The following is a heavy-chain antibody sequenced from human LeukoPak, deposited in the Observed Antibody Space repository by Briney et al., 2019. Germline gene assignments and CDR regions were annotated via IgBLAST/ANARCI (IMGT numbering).Heavy chain of an antibody. V-gene: IGHV3-30*18. J-gene: IGHJ4*02. CDR2: ISYDGSNK. CDR3: AKDEDYYDSSGPNPIDY. CDR1: GFTFSMYW. Sequence: GGSLRLSCAASGFTFSMYWITWVRQAPGKGLEWVAVISYDGSNKYYADSVKGRFTISRDNSKNTLYLQMNSLRAEDTAVYYCAKDEDYYDSSGPNPIDYWGQGTLVTVSS. D-gene: IGHD3-22*01.